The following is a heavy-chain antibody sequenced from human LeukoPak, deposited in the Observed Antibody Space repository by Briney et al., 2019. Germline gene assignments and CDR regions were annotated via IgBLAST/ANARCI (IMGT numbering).Heavy chain of an antibody. CDR1: GGSISSYY. V-gene: IGHV4-59*08. CDR3: ARHADEYNPFDY. CDR2: IYFTGST. J-gene: IGHJ4*02. Sequence: SETLSLTCTVSGGSISSYYWSWIRQPPGKGLEWIGYIYFTGSTKYNPSLMSRFTISVDTSKNQFSLGLSSVTAADTAVYYCARHADEYNPFDYWGQGTLVTVSS. D-gene: IGHD5-24*01.